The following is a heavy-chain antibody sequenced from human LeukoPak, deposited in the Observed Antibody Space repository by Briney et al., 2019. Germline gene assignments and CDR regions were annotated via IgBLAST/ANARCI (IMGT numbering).Heavy chain of an antibody. Sequence: SETLSLTCTVSGGSISSSSYYWGWIRQPPGKGLEWIGSIYYSGSTYYNPSLKSRVTISVDTSKNQFSLKLSSVTAADTAVYYCAREGVGADEKVVLFSGAFDIWGQGTMVTVSS. J-gene: IGHJ3*02. CDR2: IYYSGST. CDR1: GGSISSSSYY. V-gene: IGHV4-39*07. CDR3: AREGVGADEKVVLFSGAFDI. D-gene: IGHD2-2*01.